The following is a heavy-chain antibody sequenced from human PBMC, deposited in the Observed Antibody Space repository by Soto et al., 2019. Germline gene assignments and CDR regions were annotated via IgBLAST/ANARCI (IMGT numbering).Heavy chain of an antibody. Sequence: GGSLRLSCEASGFTFSSYAMHWVRQAPGKGLEWVAVISYDGSNKYYADSVKGRFTISRDNSKNTLYLQMNSLRAEDTAVYYCARENNWNYTPPGLHYYGMDVWGQGTTVTVSS. CDR1: GFTFSSYA. V-gene: IGHV3-30-3*01. CDR2: ISYDGSNK. CDR3: ARENNWNYTPPGLHYYGMDV. J-gene: IGHJ6*02. D-gene: IGHD1-7*01.